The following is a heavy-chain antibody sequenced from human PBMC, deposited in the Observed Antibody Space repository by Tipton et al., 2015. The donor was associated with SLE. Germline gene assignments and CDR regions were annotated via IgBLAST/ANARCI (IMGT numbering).Heavy chain of an antibody. V-gene: IGHV3-33*08. D-gene: IGHD2-15*01. CDR3: ARDLGSGYLDY. J-gene: IGHJ4*02. Sequence: SLRLSCAASGFTVSSNHMNWVRQAPGKGLEWVAVIWHDGSNKYYADSVKGRFTISRDNSKNTLYLQMNSLRAEDTAVYYCARDLGSGYLDYWGQGTLVTVSS. CDR2: IWHDGSNK. CDR1: GFTVSSNH.